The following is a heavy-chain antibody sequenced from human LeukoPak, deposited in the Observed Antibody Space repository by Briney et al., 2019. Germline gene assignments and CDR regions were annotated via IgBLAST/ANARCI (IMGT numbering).Heavy chain of an antibody. J-gene: IGHJ6*02. Sequence: SETLSLTCTVSGASISSYYWSWIRQPPGKGLEWIGYIDYSGSTNYTPSLKSRVTISVDMSKSQFSLKLSSVTAADTALYYCAREAWVSGDSKYRYYGIDVWGQGTTVTVSS. CDR1: GASISSYY. V-gene: IGHV4-59*01. D-gene: IGHD4-17*01. CDR2: IDYSGST. CDR3: AREAWVSGDSKYRYYGIDV.